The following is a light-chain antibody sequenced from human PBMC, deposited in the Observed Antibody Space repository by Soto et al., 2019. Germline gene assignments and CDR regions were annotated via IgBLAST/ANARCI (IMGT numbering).Light chain of an antibody. J-gene: IGLJ1*01. Sequence: QSALTQPSSVSGSPGQSITISCTRTSSDVGSYNLVSWYQQHPGKAPKLMIYEVSKRPSGVSNRFSGSKSGNTASLTISGLQAEDEADYYCCSYAGSSTYIFGTGTKVT. V-gene: IGLV2-23*02. CDR3: CSYAGSSTYI. CDR1: SSDVGSYNL. CDR2: EVS.